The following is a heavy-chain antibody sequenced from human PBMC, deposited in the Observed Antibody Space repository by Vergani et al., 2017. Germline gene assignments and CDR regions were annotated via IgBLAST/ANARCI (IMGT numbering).Heavy chain of an antibody. J-gene: IGHJ5*01. D-gene: IGHD2-2*01. CDR1: GLTFSNYA. V-gene: IGHV3-33*06. CDR3: AKETQDDTVAAPAAIQGTFDT. CDR2: IWSDGSKK. Sequence: QVQLVESGGGVVQPGRSLRLSCAASGLTFSNYAMHWVRQAPGKGLEWVAVIWSDGSKKYYGDSVRGRFTISRDNSKNTLYLQMNSLRAEDTAVYYCAKETQDDTVAAPAAIQGTFDTWGQGTLVTVSS.